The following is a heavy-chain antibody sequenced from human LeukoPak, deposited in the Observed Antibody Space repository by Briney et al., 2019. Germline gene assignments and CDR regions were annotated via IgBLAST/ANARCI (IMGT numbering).Heavy chain of an antibody. J-gene: IGHJ4*02. CDR3: ARGPTTVTRAFDY. V-gene: IGHV4-34*01. D-gene: IGHD4-17*01. CDR2: INHSGST. Sequence: SETLSLTCAVYGGSFSGYYWSWIRQPPGKGLEWIGEINHSGSTNYNPSLKSRVTISVDTSKNQFSLKLSSVTAADTAVHYCARGPTTVTRAFDYWGQGTLVTVSS. CDR1: GGSFSGYY.